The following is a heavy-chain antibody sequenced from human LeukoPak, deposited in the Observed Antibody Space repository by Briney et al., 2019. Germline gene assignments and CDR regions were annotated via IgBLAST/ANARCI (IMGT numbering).Heavy chain of an antibody. CDR3: AKAGATVTTLGVIDY. CDR1: GFTFSSYW. V-gene: IGHV3-7*03. J-gene: IGHJ4*02. D-gene: IGHD4-17*01. CDR2: IKQDGSAK. Sequence: GGSLRLSCAASGFTFSSYWMSWVRQAPGKGLEWVANIKQDGSAKYYVDSVKGRFTISRDNAKNSLYLQMNSLRAEDTALYYCAKAGATVTTLGVIDYWGQGTLVTVSS.